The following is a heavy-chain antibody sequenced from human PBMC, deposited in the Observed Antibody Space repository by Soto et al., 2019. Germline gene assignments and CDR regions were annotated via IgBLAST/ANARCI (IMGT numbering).Heavy chain of an antibody. V-gene: IGHV4-39*01. J-gene: IGHJ6*02. Sequence: QLQLQESGPGLVKPSETLSLTCTVSGGSISSSSYYWGWIRQPPGKGLEWIGSIYYSGSTYYNPSLKSRVTISVDTSKNQFSLKLSSVTAADTAVYYCASRTTQVHYYYYGMDVWGQGTTVTVSS. CDR3: ASRTTQVHYYYYGMDV. CDR2: IYYSGST. CDR1: GGSISSSSYY. D-gene: IGHD4-17*01.